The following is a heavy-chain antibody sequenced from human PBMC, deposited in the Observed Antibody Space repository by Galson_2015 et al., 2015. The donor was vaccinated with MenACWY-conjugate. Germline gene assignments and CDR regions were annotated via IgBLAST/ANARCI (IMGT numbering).Heavy chain of an antibody. Sequence: SLRLSCAASGFTFSSYAMHWVRQAPGKGLEYVSAISSNGGSTYYADSVKGRFTISRDNSKNTLYLQMSSLRAEDTAVYYCVKASRYFDWLLSDYWGQGTLATVSS. CDR2: ISSNGGST. D-gene: IGHD3-9*01. CDR3: VKASRYFDWLLSDY. CDR1: GFTFSSYA. V-gene: IGHV3-64D*06. J-gene: IGHJ4*02.